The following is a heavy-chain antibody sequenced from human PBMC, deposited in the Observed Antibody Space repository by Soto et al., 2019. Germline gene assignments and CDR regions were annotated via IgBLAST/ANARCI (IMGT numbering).Heavy chain of an antibody. CDR1: GSSISTAEFF. V-gene: IGHV4-30-4*01. CDR3: AREPYLPLARNNF. Sequence: PSETLSLTCTVAGSSISTAEFFWTWLRHPPRNPLHERCYSYYRRTSYYSPSLKCRRIISIDTSRNQCSLNHNSVTAPGPSVYLCAREPYLPLARNNFWGQGAQVTVS. CDR2: SYYRRTS. D-gene: IGHD3-10*01. J-gene: IGHJ4*02.